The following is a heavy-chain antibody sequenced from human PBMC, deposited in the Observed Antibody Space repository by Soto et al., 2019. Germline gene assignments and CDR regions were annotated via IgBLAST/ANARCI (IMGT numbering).Heavy chain of an antibody. CDR3: ARDRVDYYYYGMDV. J-gene: IGHJ6*02. CDR1: GYTFTGYY. Sequence: VASVKVSCKASGYTFTGYYMHWVRQAPGQGLEWMGWINPNSGGTNYAQKFQGWVTMTRDTSISTAYMELSRLRSDDTAVYYCARDRVDYYYYGMDVWGQGTTVTVSS. V-gene: IGHV1-2*04. CDR2: INPNSGGT.